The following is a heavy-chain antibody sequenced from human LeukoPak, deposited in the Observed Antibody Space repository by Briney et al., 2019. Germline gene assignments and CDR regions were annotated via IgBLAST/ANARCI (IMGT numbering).Heavy chain of an antibody. V-gene: IGHV3-30*02. CDR2: IRYDGSKK. CDR3: AKDHNPTYIVVVPAAYYYYYMDG. CDR1: GFTFSSYG. Sequence: GGSLRLSCAASGFTFSSYGMHWVRQAPGKWLEWVASIRYDGSKKYYADSVKGRSTISRDNSKNTLYLQMNSLRAEDTAVYYCAKDHNPTYIVVVPAAYYYYYMDGWGKGATVTVSS. J-gene: IGHJ6*03. D-gene: IGHD2-2*01.